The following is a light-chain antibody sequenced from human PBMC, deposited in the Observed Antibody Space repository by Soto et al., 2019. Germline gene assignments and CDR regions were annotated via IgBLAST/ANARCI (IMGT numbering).Light chain of an antibody. Sequence: QSVLTQPPSASGTPGQRVPISCSGSSSNIGSNTVNWYQLLPGTAPKLLIYSNTQRPSGVPDRFSGSRSGTSASLAISGLQSEDEADYYCAAWDDSLNGPVFGGGTQLTVL. CDR3: AAWDDSLNGPV. CDR2: SNT. J-gene: IGLJ2*01. CDR1: SSNIGSNT. V-gene: IGLV1-44*01.